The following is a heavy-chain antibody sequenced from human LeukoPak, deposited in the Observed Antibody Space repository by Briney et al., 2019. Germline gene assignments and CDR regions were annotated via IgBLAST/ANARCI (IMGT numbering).Heavy chain of an antibody. CDR1: GFTVSSNY. CDR2: IYSGGST. J-gene: IGHJ5*02. D-gene: IGHD4/OR15-4a*01. CDR3: ARAVTRLWGYNWFDP. Sequence: GGSLRLSCAASGFTVSSNYMSWVRQAPGKGLEWVSVIYSGGSTYYADSVKGRFTISRDNSKNTLYLQMNSLRAEDTAVYYCARAVTRLWGYNWFDPWGQGTLVTVSS. V-gene: IGHV3-66*01.